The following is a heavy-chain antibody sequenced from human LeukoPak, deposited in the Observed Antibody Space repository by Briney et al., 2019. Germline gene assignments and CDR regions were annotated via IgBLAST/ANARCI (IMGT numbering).Heavy chain of an antibody. CDR2: ISSSSSYI. D-gene: IGHD6-13*01. J-gene: IGHJ4*02. Sequence: GGSLRLSCAASGFTFSSYSMNWVRQAPGKGLEWVSSISSSSSYIYYADSAKGRLTISRDNAKNSLYLQMNSLRAEDTAVYYCAKGSSWYYFDYWGQGTLVTVSS. CDR1: GFTFSSYS. CDR3: AKGSSWYYFDY. V-gene: IGHV3-21*01.